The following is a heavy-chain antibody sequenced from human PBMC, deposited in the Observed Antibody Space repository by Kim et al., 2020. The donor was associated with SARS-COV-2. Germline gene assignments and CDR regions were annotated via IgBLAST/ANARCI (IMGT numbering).Heavy chain of an antibody. D-gene: IGHD5-18*01. Sequence: GGSLRLSCAASGFTFSSYAMSWVLQVPGKGLEWVSAINGRGGNTYYADSLKGRFTISRDNFKNTLFLQMNSLRAEDTAAYYCARSIGYNYGYYFDFWGQG. V-gene: IGHV3-23*01. CDR3: ARSIGYNYGYYFDF. CDR1: GFTFSSYA. CDR2: INGRGGNT. J-gene: IGHJ4*02.